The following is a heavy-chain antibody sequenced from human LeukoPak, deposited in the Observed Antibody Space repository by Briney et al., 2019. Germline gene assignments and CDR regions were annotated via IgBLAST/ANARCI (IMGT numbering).Heavy chain of an antibody. CDR1: GFTFSDHY. J-gene: IGHJ6*02. CDR2: IRNKAKSYST. D-gene: IGHD3-10*01. Sequence: GGSLRLSCAASGFTFSDHYMDWVRQAPGKGLEWFARIRNKAKSYSTEYAASVKGRFTISRDDSKNSLYLQMHTLTTEDTDVSYCVRLGLSMVRGLIAYYDMDVWGQGTTVTVSS. V-gene: IGHV3-72*01. CDR3: VRLGLSMVRGLIAYYDMDV.